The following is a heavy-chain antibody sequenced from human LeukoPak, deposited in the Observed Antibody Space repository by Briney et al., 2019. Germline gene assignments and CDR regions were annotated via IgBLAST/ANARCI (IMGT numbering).Heavy chain of an antibody. D-gene: IGHD2-2*03. CDR3: ARALDIVVVPAAEEADYYYYMDV. V-gene: IGHV1-18*01. CDR2: ISAHNGNT. J-gene: IGHJ6*03. Sequence: ASVKVSCKASGYTFTSYGISWVRQAPGQGLEWMGWISAHNGNTNYAQKLQGRVTMTTDTSTSTAYMELRSLRSDDTAVYYCARALDIVVVPAAEEADYYYYMDVWGKGTTVTVSS. CDR1: GYTFTSYG.